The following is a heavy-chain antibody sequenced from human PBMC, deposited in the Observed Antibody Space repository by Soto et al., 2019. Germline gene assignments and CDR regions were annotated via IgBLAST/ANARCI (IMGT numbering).Heavy chain of an antibody. CDR2: IYYSGST. Sequence: PSETLSLTCTVSGGSISSYYWSWIRQPPGKGLEWTGYIYYSGSTNYNPSLKSRVTISVDTSKNRFSLKLSSVTAADTAVYYCARGKYNWNYQSSDAFDIWGQGTMVTVSS. J-gene: IGHJ3*02. CDR1: GGSISSYY. CDR3: ARGKYNWNYQSSDAFDI. D-gene: IGHD1-7*01. V-gene: IGHV4-59*01.